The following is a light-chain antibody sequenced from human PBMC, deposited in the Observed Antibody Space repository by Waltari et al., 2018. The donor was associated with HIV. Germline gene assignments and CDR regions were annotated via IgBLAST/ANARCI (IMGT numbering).Light chain of an antibody. V-gene: IGLV2-14*03. CDR1: RSDIGDYDF. J-gene: IGLJ1*01. CDR2: DVT. Sequence: QSALTQPASVSGSPGQSIPISCTGTRSDIGDYDFVAWYQQHPDNAPKLIIFDVTDRPSGVSTRFSGSKSGNTASLTISGLQPEDEADYFCCSYSLTRTLVFGSGTTVTVL. CDR3: CSYSLTRTLV.